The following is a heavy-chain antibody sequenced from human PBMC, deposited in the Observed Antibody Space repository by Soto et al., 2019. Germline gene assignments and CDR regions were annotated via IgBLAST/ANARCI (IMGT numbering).Heavy chain of an antibody. CDR2: INASNGNT. CDR1: GYTFTSYG. V-gene: IGHV1-18*01. D-gene: IGHD2-2*01. J-gene: IGHJ6*02. Sequence: ASVKVSCKAAGYTFTSYGISWVRQAPGQGLEWMGLINASNGNTNYAQKFQGRVTMTRDTSTSTAYMELSSLRSDDTAVYHCARTLTSSGVDVWGQETTVTVSS. CDR3: ARTLTSSGVDV.